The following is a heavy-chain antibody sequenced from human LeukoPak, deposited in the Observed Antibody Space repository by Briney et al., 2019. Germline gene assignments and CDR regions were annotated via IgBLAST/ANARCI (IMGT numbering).Heavy chain of an antibody. CDR1: GFTFDDYA. CDR3: AKDYQQWLVRTFDY. J-gene: IGHJ4*02. CDR2: ISDSGGST. V-gene: IGHV3-23*01. D-gene: IGHD6-19*01. Sequence: PGGSLRLSCAASGFTFDDYALHWVRQAPGKGLEWVSGISDSGGSTYYADSVKGRFTISRDNSKNTLYLQMNSLRAEDTAVYYCAKDYQQWLVRTFDYWGQGTLVTVSS.